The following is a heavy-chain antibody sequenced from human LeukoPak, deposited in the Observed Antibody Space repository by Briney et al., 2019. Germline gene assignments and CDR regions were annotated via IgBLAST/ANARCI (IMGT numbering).Heavy chain of an antibody. CDR2: IIPVFGTA. J-gene: IGHJ4*02. CDR3: ARDHCSGGSCSFDY. Sequence: SVKVSCKASGGTFSSYAISWVRQAPGQGLEWMGGIIPVFGTANYAQKFQGRVTITADESTSTAYMELSSLRSEDTAVYYCARDHCSGGSCSFDYWGQGTLVTVSS. D-gene: IGHD2-15*01. V-gene: IGHV1-69*01. CDR1: GGTFSSYA.